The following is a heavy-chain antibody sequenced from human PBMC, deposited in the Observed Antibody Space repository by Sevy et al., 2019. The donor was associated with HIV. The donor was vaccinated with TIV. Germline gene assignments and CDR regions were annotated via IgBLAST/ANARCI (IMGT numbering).Heavy chain of an antibody. CDR1: GFNFSSYG. CDR3: GKESGSYYDFWSGHDAFDI. Sequence: GGSLRLSCAASGFNFSSYGMHWVRQAPGKGLEWVAVISYAGSSKYYADSMKGRFTISRDNSKNTLYLQINSLRAEDRAFYYCGKESGSYYDFWSGHDAFDIWGQGTMVTGSS. CDR2: ISYAGSSK. V-gene: IGHV3-30*18. D-gene: IGHD3-3*01. J-gene: IGHJ3*02.